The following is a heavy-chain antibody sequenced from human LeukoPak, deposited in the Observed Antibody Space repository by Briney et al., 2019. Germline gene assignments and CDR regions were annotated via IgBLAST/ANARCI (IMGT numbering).Heavy chain of an antibody. J-gene: IGHJ4*02. CDR2: IYTSGST. Sequence: SETLSLTCTVSGGSISSGSYYWSWIRQPAGKGLEWIGRIYTSGSTNYNPSLKSRVTISVDTSKNQFSLKLSSVAAADTAVYYCASGHGSGAYYFDYWGQGTLVTVSS. CDR3: ASGHGSGAYYFDY. V-gene: IGHV4-61*02. CDR1: GGSISSGSYY. D-gene: IGHD3-10*01.